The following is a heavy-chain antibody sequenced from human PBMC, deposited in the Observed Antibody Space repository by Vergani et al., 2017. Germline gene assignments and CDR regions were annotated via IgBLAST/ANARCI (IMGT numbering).Heavy chain of an antibody. CDR2: IKSKTDGGTT. CDR3: TADHRIVYCSGGSCYCGYGMDV. V-gene: IGHV3-15*01. J-gene: IGHJ6*02. Sequence: EVQLVESGGGLVKPGGSLRLSCAASGFTFSNAWMSWVRQAPGKGLEWVGRIKSKTDGGTTDYAAPVKGRFSISRYDSKNTLYLQMNSLKTEDTAVYYFTADHRIVYCSGGSCYCGYGMDVWGQGTTVTVSS. CDR1: GFTFSNAW. D-gene: IGHD2-15*01.